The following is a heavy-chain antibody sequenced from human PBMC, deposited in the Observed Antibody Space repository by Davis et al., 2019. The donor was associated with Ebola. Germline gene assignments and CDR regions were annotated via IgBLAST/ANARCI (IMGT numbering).Heavy chain of an antibody. CDR3: TAKYVWGSLGAFEI. D-gene: IGHD3-16*01. V-gene: IGHV3-74*01. CDR1: GFTFSSYW. Sequence: HTGGSLRLSCAASGFTFSSYWMHWVRQAPGKGLVWVSRINSDGSSTSYADSVKGRFTISRDNAKNKLYLQMNSLKTEDTAVYYCTAKYVWGSLGAFEIWGQGTMVTVSS. J-gene: IGHJ3*02. CDR2: INSDGSST.